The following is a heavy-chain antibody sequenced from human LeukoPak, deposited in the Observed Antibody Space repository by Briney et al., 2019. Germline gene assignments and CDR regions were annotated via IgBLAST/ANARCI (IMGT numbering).Heavy chain of an antibody. J-gene: IGHJ4*02. CDR3: ARDFPVAGTYYFDY. D-gene: IGHD6-19*01. V-gene: IGHV3-74*01. Sequence: GGSLRLSCAASGFTFSNYWMHWVRQAPGKGLVWVSRINSDGSDSNYADSVKGRFTISRDNAKNTLYLQMNSLRAEGSALYYCARDFPVAGTYYFDYWGQGTLVTVSS. CDR2: INSDGSDS. CDR1: GFTFSNYW.